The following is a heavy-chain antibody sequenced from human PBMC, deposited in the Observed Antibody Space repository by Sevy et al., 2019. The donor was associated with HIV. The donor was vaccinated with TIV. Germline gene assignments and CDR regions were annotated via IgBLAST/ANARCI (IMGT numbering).Heavy chain of an antibody. J-gene: IGHJ4*02. D-gene: IGHD6-19*01. CDR2: IKQDGSKK. V-gene: IGHV3-7*01. CDR3: ARVVSGSAPGFDY. CDR1: GITFSESL. Sequence: GGSLRLSCASSGITFSESLMSWVRQAPGKGLEWVASIKQDGSKKYYVDSVKGRFSISRDNAKNSLYLQMNSLRGDDTALYYCARVVSGSAPGFDYWGQGTLVTVSS.